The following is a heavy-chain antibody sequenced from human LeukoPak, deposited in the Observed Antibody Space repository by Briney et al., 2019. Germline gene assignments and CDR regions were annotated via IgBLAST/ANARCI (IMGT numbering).Heavy chain of an antibody. Sequence: SETLSLTCTVSGGSINNYYWTWIRQLPGKGLEWIGYIYYTGTTNYNPSLKSRVTISVDTSMNQFSLRLTSVTAADTAVCYCARSTGGNSAYWGQGILVTVSP. V-gene: IGHV4-59*08. J-gene: IGHJ4*02. CDR3: ARSTGGNSAY. CDR1: GGSINNYY. CDR2: IYYTGTT. D-gene: IGHD4-23*01.